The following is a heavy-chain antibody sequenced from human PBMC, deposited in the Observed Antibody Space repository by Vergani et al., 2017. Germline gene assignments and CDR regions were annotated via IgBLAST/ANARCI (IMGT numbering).Heavy chain of an antibody. V-gene: IGHV4-61*02. CDR3: AVRPRVNLVGGEIVTKRTFDY. J-gene: IGHJ4*02. CDR1: GGSITSGSFY. Sequence: QVQLHESGPGLVKPSQTLSLTCTVSGGSITSGSFYWSWIRQPAGKGLEWIGRIHSSGTTNYNPSLKSRVTLSVDTSKNQLSLRMTSVTAADTAVYYCAVRPRVNLVGGEIVTKRTFDYWSQGSLVTVSS. D-gene: IGHD3-10*01. CDR2: IHSSGTT.